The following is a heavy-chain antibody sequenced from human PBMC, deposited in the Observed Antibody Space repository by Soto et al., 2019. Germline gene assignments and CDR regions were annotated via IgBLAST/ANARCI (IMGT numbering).Heavy chain of an antibody. CDR3: AKNGQPPYYYYGMDV. D-gene: IGHD2-8*01. J-gene: IGHJ6*02. CDR1: GYTFTRYG. CDR2: ISGYNGDT. Sequence: QGQLVQSGAEVKKPGASVKVSCKASGYTFTRYGISWVRQAPGQGLEWMGWISGYNGDTNYAQKFQGRVTMTVDTSTTTAFMELTSLTSDDRAVYYCAKNGQPPYYYYGMDVRGQGTTVTVSS. V-gene: IGHV1-18*01.